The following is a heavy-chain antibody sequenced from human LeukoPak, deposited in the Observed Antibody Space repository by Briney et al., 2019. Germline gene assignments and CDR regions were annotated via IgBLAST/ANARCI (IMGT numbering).Heavy chain of an antibody. CDR1: GYTFTGYY. CDR3: ARDGRTGGYYYYGMDV. V-gene: IGHV1-2*02. Sequence: ASVKVSCKASGYTFTGYYMHWVRQAPGQGLEWMGWINPNSGGTNYAQKFQGRVTMTRDTSISTAYMELSRLRSDDTAVYYCARDGRTGGYYYYGMDVWGQGTMVTVSS. CDR2: INPNSGGT. D-gene: IGHD2-8*02. J-gene: IGHJ6*02.